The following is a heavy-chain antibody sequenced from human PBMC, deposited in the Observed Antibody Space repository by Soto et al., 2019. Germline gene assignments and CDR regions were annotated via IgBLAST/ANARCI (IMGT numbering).Heavy chain of an antibody. CDR2: ISAYNGNT. CDR1: GYTFTSYG. CDR3: ARDTYCSSTSCYTENWFGP. J-gene: IGHJ5*02. D-gene: IGHD2-2*02. V-gene: IGHV1-18*01. Sequence: ASVKVSCKASGYTFTSYGISWVRQAPGQGLEWMGWISAYNGNTNYAQKLQGRVTMTTDTSTSTAYMELRSLRSDDTAVYYCARDTYCSSTSCYTENWFGPWGQGTLVTVSS.